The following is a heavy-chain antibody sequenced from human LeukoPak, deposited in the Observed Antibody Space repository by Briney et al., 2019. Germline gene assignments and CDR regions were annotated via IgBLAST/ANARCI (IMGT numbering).Heavy chain of an antibody. V-gene: IGHV1-69*05. Sequence: VSHLACGGRLHRYVLRWVRPAARRGGTWMGRIIPLFGTANYAQKFQGRVTITTDGSTSTAYMELSSLRSEDTAVYYCARDGYYNWFDPWGQGTLVTVSS. CDR2: IIPLFGTA. CDR1: GGRLHRYV. D-gene: IGHD1-1*01. J-gene: IGHJ5*02. CDR3: ARDGYYNWFDP.